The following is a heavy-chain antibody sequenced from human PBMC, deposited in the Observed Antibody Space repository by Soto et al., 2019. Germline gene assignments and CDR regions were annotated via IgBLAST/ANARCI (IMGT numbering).Heavy chain of an antibody. J-gene: IGHJ6*02. CDR2: ISGSGGST. CDR3: AKAGSIAALQVYYYGMDV. D-gene: IGHD6-6*01. CDR1: GFTFSSYA. Sequence: EVQLLESGGGLVQPGGSLRLSCAASGFTFSSYAMSWVRQAPGKGLEWVSAISGSGGSTYYADSVKGRFTISRDNSKNTLYLQMNSLRAEHTAVYYCAKAGSIAALQVYYYGMDVWGQGTTVTVSS. V-gene: IGHV3-23*01.